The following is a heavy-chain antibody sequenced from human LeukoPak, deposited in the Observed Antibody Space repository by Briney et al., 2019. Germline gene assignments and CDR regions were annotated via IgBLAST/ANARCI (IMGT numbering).Heavy chain of an antibody. Sequence: PSGTLSLTCAVYGGSFSDYYWSWIRQPPGKGLEWIGEINHSGSTSYNPSLKSRVTISVNTSKNQFSLKLNSVTAADTAVYYCARMMPVAAESDYWGQGTLVTVSS. CDR3: ARMMPVAAESDY. J-gene: IGHJ4*02. CDR1: GGSFSDYY. CDR2: INHSGST. D-gene: IGHD6-19*01. V-gene: IGHV4-34*01.